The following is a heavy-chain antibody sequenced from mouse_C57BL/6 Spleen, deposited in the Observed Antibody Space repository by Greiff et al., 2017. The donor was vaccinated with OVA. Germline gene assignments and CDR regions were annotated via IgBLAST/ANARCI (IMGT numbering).Heavy chain of an antibody. Sequence: QVQLQQPGAELVMPGASVKLSCKASGYTFTSYWMHWVKQRPGQGLEWIGEIDPSDSYTNYNQKFKGKSTLTVDKSSSTAYMQLSSLTSEDSAVYYCARWGTTGAMDYWGQGTSVTVSS. D-gene: IGHD1-1*01. CDR2: IDPSDSYT. CDR3: ARWGTTGAMDY. V-gene: IGHV1-69*01. J-gene: IGHJ4*01. CDR1: GYTFTSYW.